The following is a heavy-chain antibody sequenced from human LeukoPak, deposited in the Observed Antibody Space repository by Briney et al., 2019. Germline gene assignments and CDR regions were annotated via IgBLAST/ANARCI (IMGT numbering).Heavy chain of an antibody. Sequence: GGSLRLSCAASGFTFSSSGMSWVLQAPGKGREWVSTISGSGATTYYADSVKGRFTISRDNSKNTLYLQMNSLRAEDTALYYFAKRAPYYFDYWGQGTLVPVSS. V-gene: IGHV3-23*01. CDR3: AKRAPYYFDY. CDR2: ISGSGATT. J-gene: IGHJ4*02. CDR1: GFTFSSSG.